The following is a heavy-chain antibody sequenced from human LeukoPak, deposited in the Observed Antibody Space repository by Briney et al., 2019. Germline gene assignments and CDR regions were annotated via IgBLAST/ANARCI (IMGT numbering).Heavy chain of an antibody. CDR3: ARDRYSSGWYYYYMDV. Sequence: GGSLRLSCAASGFTFSSYWMSWVRQAPGKGLEWVANIKQDGSEKYYVDSVKGRFTISRDNAKNSLYLQMNSLRAEDTAVYYCARDRYSSGWYYYYMDVWGKGTTVTISS. CDR1: GFTFSSYW. D-gene: IGHD6-19*01. CDR2: IKQDGSEK. J-gene: IGHJ6*03. V-gene: IGHV3-7*01.